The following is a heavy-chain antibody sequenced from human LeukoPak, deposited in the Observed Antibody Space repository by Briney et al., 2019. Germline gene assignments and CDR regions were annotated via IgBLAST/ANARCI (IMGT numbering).Heavy chain of an antibody. J-gene: IGHJ4*02. CDR2: IYHSGST. V-gene: IGHV4-38-2*02. Sequence: SETLSLTCTVSDYSISSGYYWGWIRQPPGKGLEWIGSIYHSGSTYYNPSLKSRVTISVDTSKNQFSLKLSSVTAADTAVYYCARALYSSGWYFDYWGQGTLVTVSS. CDR3: ARALYSSGWYFDY. D-gene: IGHD6-19*01. CDR1: DYSISSGYY.